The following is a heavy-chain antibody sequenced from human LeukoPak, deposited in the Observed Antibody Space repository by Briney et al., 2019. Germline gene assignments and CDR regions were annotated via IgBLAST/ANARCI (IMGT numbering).Heavy chain of an antibody. CDR1: GGSIGWDF. V-gene: IGHV4-4*07. D-gene: IGHD3-22*01. Sequence: SETLSLTCTVSGGSIGWDFWSWIRQSAGKGLEWIGRIYKSGSTNYNPSFMSRVTMSVDTSKNQFSLNVTSVTAADTAVYYCAREEYFQDSNGYSYYFHSWGQGSLVTVSS. CDR2: IYKSGST. CDR3: AREEYFQDSNGYSYYFHS. J-gene: IGHJ4*02.